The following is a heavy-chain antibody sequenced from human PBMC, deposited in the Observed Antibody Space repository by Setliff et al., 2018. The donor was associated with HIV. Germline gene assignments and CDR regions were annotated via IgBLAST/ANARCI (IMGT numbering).Heavy chain of an antibody. CDR3: TSDAFDI. V-gene: IGHV3-49*04. Sequence: GGSLRLSCAASGFTFSSYWMSWVRQAPGKGLEWVGFIRSKAYGGTTEYAASVKGRFTISRDDSKSIAYLQMNSLKTEDTAVYYCTSDAFDIWGQGTMVTVSS. CDR2: IRSKAYGGTT. J-gene: IGHJ3*02. CDR1: GFTFSSYW.